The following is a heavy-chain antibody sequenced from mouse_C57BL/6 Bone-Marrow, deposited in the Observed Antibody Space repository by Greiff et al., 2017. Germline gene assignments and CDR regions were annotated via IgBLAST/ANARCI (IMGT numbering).Heavy chain of an antibody. CDR3: ARDGYPMDY. D-gene: IGHD1-2*01. CDR1: GFTFSSYA. CDR2: ISDGGSYT. Sequence: EVMLVESGGGLVKPGGSLKLSCAASGFTFSSYAMSWVRQTPEKRLEWVATISDGGSYTYYPDNVKGRFTISRDNAKNNLYLQMSHLKSEETAMYYCARDGYPMDYWGQGTSVTVSS. V-gene: IGHV5-4*01. J-gene: IGHJ4*01.